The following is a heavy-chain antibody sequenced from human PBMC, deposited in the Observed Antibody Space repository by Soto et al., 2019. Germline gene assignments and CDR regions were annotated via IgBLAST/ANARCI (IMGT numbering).Heavy chain of an antibody. CDR1: GGTFSSYA. V-gene: IGHV1-69*01. CDR2: IIPIFGTA. D-gene: IGHD4-17*01. J-gene: IGHJ4*02. Sequence: QVQLVQSGAEVKKPGSSVKVSCKVSGGTFSSYAISWVRQAPGQGLEWMGGIIPIFGTANYAQKFQGRVTITADESKSTAYMELSSLRSEDTAVYYCAGDQRPHYGGFAPFDYWGKGTLVTVSS. CDR3: AGDQRPHYGGFAPFDY.